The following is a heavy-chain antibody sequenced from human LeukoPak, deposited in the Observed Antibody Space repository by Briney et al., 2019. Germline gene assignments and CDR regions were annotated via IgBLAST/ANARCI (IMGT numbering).Heavy chain of an antibody. Sequence: SETLSLTCAVSGGSISSGDWWVWVRHPPGKGLEWIGEVYHSGRTNYNPSLMSRVTMSVDKSKNQFSLKLTSVTAADTAVYYCVRDHCEAGVYLSTLVYYGMDVWGRGTTVIVSS. CDR2: VYHSGRT. CDR1: GGSISSGDW. V-gene: IGHV4-4*02. D-gene: IGHD6-13*01. CDR3: VRDHCEAGVYLSTLVYYGMDV. J-gene: IGHJ6*02.